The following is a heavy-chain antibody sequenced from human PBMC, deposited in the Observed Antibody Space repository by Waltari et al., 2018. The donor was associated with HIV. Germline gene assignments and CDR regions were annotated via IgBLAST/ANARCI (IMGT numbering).Heavy chain of an antibody. CDR3: ARRRNYDFWSGYDWFDP. CDR2: LKPNSGNT. D-gene: IGHD3-3*01. Sequence: QVQLVQSGAEVKKPGASVKVSCTASGYTFTSYDINWVRQATGPGLGWREWLKPNSGNTGDAPKFQGRVTMTRNTSISTAYMELSSLRSEDTAVYYCARRRNYDFWSGYDWFDPWGQGTLVTVSS. J-gene: IGHJ5*02. CDR1: GYTFTSYD. V-gene: IGHV1-8*01.